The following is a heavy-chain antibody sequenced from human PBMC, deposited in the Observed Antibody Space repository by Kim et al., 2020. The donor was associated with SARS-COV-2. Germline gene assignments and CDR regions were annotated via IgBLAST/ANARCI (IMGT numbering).Heavy chain of an antibody. CDR3: ARRLRGWVTTHHWFDP. V-gene: IGHV4-34*01. D-gene: IGHD2-21*02. Sequence: SETLSLTCAVYGGSFSGYYWSWIRQPPGKGLEWIGEINHSGSTNYNPSLKSRVTISVDTSKNQFSLKLSSVTAADTAVYYCARRLRGWVTTHHWFDPWGQGTLVTVSS. CDR2: INHSGST. J-gene: IGHJ5*02. CDR1: GGSFSGYY.